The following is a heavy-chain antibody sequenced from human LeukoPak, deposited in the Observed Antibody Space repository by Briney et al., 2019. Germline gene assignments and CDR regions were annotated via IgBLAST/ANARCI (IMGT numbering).Heavy chain of an antibody. Sequence: GGSLRLSCAASGFTVSSNYMSWVRQAPGKGLEWVSVIYSGGSTYYADSVKGRFTISRDNPKNTLYLQMNSLRAEDTAVYYCARDYGGHGYFDYWGQGTLVTVSS. V-gene: IGHV3-53*01. CDR2: IYSGGST. CDR3: ARDYGGHGYFDY. J-gene: IGHJ4*02. D-gene: IGHD4-23*01. CDR1: GFTVSSNY.